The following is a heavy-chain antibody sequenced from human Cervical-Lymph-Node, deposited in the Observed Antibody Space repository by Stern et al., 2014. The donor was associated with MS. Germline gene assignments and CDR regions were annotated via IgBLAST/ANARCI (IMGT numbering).Heavy chain of an antibody. Sequence: VQLVESGPGLVKPSQTLSLTCTVSGGSISSGGYYWSWIRQHPGKGLEWIGYLYYSGSTYYNPSLKSRVTISVDTSKNQFSLKLSSGTAADTAVYYCARQPTSRDKDYYYGMDVWGQGTTVTVSS. CDR3: ARQPTSRDKDYYYGMDV. J-gene: IGHJ6*02. V-gene: IGHV4-31*03. D-gene: IGHD5-24*01. CDR2: LYYSGST. CDR1: GGSISSGGYY.